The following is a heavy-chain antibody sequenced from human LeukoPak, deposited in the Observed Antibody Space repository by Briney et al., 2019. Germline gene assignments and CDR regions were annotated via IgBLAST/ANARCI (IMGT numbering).Heavy chain of an antibody. V-gene: IGHV1-69*13. Sequence: ASVKVSCKASGGTFSSYAISWVRQAPGQGLEWMGGIIPIFGTANYAQKFQGRVTITADESTSAAYMELSSLRSGDTAVYYCARDGYSSGWDPSYYYYYMDVWGKGTTVTISS. CDR1: GGTFSSYA. D-gene: IGHD6-19*01. CDR3: ARDGYSSGWDPSYYYYYMDV. J-gene: IGHJ6*03. CDR2: IIPIFGTA.